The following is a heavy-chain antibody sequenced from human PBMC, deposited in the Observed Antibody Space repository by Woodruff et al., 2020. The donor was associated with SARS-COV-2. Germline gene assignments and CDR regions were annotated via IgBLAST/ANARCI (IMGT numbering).Heavy chain of an antibody. CDR3: VTTTVTTYWYFDL. Sequence: GTTSYADSVKGRFTISRDNAKNTLYLQMNSLRADDTAVYYCVTTTVTTYWYFDLWGRGTLVTVSS. D-gene: IGHD4-17*01. CDR2: GTT. J-gene: IGHJ2*01. V-gene: IGHV3-74*01.